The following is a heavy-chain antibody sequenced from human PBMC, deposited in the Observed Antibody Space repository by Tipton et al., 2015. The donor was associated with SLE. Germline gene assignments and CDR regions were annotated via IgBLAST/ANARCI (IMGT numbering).Heavy chain of an antibody. CDR3: ARSRYTYGYGFDY. J-gene: IGHJ4*01. D-gene: IGHD5-18*01. Sequence: VQLVQSGAEVKKPGESLRISCKGSGYSFTSYWISWVRQMPGKGLEWVGIIYPDDSDTRYSPSFQGQVTISADKSIDTAYLQWDSLRASDTAMYYCARSRYTYGYGFDYWGQGTLVTVAS. CDR2: IYPDDSDT. CDR1: GYSFTSYW. V-gene: IGHV5-51*01.